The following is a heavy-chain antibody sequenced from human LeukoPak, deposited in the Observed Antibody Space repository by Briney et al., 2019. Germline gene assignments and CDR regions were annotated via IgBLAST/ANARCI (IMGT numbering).Heavy chain of an antibody. Sequence: SETLSLTCTVSGGSISSYYWSWIRQPPGKGLEWIGCIYYSGSTNYNPSLKSRVTISVDTSKNQFSLKLSSVTAADTAVYYCATAPWGYSSGWYFFDYWGQGTLVTVSS. D-gene: IGHD6-19*01. J-gene: IGHJ4*02. CDR3: ATAPWGYSSGWYFFDY. CDR2: IYYSGST. V-gene: IGHV4-59*01. CDR1: GGSISSYY.